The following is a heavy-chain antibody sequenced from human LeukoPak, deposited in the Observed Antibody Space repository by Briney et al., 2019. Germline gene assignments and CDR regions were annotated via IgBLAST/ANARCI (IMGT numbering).Heavy chain of an antibody. D-gene: IGHD6-13*01. Sequence: GESLKISCKGSGFSFTSYWIGWVRQMPGKGLEWMGIIYPGDSDTRYSPSFRGQVAISADKSISTAYLQWSSLKASDTAMYYCARTYSLYSSSWYYFDYWGQGTLVTVSS. V-gene: IGHV5-51*01. CDR1: GFSFTSYW. CDR3: ARTYSLYSSSWYYFDY. CDR2: IYPGDSDT. J-gene: IGHJ4*02.